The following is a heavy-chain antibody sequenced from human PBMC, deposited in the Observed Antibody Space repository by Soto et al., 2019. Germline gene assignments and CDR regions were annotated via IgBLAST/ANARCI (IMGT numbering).Heavy chain of an antibody. CDR2: MSYDGTKE. Sequence: QVELLESGGGVVKPGRSLGLSCEASGSTFIPYGLPWFRQAPGKGLEWVAAMSYDGTKEYYVDSVKGRFTISRDNSRNTLFLQLNSLRAEDTAVYYCAKEYGSTWIDHWGQGTLVTVSS. CDR3: AKEYGSTWIDH. CDR1: GSTFIPYG. V-gene: IGHV3-30*18. D-gene: IGHD6-13*01. J-gene: IGHJ4*02.